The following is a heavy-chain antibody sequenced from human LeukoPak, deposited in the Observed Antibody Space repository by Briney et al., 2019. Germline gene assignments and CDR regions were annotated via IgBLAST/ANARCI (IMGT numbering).Heavy chain of an antibody. CDR1: GYSFTSYW. CDR2: IYPGDSDT. D-gene: IGHD5-18*01. J-gene: IGHJ5*02. Sequence: GESLKISCKASGYSFTSYWIGWVRQMPGKGLEWMGIIYPGDSDTRYSPSFQGQVTISADKSISTAYLQWSSLKASDTAMYYCARRLSSYGTLDWFDPWGQGTLVTVSS. CDR3: ARRLSSYGTLDWFDP. V-gene: IGHV5-51*01.